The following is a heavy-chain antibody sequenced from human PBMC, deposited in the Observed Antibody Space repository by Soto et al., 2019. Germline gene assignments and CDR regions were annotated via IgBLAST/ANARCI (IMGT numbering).Heavy chain of an antibody. V-gene: IGHV2-5*01. D-gene: IGHD3-16*01. Sequence: GSGPTLVNPTHTLTLTCTSSGFSLSTSGGGVGWIRQPPGKALDWLALIYWSDDKRYSPSLKSRLTITKDTSKNQVVLTMTNMDPVYRPRYYCAQRRGSMLTFGGVIAFDYWGQGTLVTVSS. CDR2: IYWSDDK. CDR1: GFSLSTSGGG. J-gene: IGHJ4*02. CDR3: AQRRGSMLTFGGVIAFDY.